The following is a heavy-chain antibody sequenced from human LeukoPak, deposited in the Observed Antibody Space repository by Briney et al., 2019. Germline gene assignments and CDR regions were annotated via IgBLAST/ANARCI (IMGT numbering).Heavy chain of an antibody. CDR2: IIPILGIA. V-gene: IGHV1-69*04. CDR3: ARALTTVTTYFDY. J-gene: IGHJ4*02. D-gene: IGHD4-17*01. CDR1: GGTFSSYA. Sequence: ASVKVSCKASGGTFSSYAISWVRQASGQGLEWMGRIIPILGIANYAQKFQGRVTITADKSTSTAYMELSSLRSEDTAVYYCARALTTVTTYFDYWGQGTLVTVSS.